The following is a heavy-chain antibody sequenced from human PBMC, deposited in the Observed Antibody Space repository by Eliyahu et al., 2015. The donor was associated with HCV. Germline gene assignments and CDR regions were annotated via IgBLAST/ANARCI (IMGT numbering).Heavy chain of an antibody. V-gene: IGHV6-1*01. CDR3: ARLASGGFSWFDP. CDR2: TYYRSRWFY. CDR1: GXTXSSNSAA. J-gene: IGHJ5*02. D-gene: IGHD2-15*01. Sequence: QVQLQQSGPGLVQSSQTLSLXCAIXGXTXSSNSAAWNWIRQSPSRGLEWLGRTYYRSRWFYDYAPSVKSRISIDPDTSKNQFSLQLNSVTPEDTAVYYCARLASGGFSWFDPWGQGTLVTVSS.